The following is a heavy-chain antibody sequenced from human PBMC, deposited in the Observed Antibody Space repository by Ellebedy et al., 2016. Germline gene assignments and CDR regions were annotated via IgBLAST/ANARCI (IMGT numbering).Heavy chain of an antibody. CDR2: TTNTPNSYTT. Sequence: GESLKISCAASGFTFSDHYMDWVRQAPGKGLEWVSRTTNTPNSYTTGYAPSVKGRFTVSRDDSKRSLYLQMNSLKPEESAVYYCARDTDTALDLWGQGALVTVSS. J-gene: IGHJ5*02. V-gene: IGHV3-72*01. CDR3: ARDTDTALDL. CDR1: GFTFSDHY. D-gene: IGHD5-18*01.